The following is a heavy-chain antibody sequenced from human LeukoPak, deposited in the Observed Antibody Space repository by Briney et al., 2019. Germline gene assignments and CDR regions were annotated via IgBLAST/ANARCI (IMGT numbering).Heavy chain of an antibody. V-gene: IGHV4-39*07. CDR3: ARGSGFGVVIKRYYYYYMDV. CDR2: IYYSGST. D-gene: IGHD3-3*01. CDR1: GDSVSSSNYY. J-gene: IGHJ6*03. Sequence: SETLSPTCTVSGDSVSSSNYYWAWIRQPPGKGLEWIGNIYYSGSTYYNPSLKSRLTISVDTSKNQFSLKLSSVTAADTAVYYCARGSGFGVVIKRYYYYYMDVWGKGTTVTVSS.